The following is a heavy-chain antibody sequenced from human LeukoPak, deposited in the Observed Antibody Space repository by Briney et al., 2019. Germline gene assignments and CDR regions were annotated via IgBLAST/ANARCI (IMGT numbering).Heavy chain of an antibody. CDR1: GGSIRSYY. D-gene: IGHD3-22*01. CDR2: IYYSGST. J-gene: IGHJ4*02. Sequence: SETLSLTCTDSGGSIRSYYWSWIRQPPGKGLEWIGYIYYSGSTNYNPSLKSRVIISLDTSKNQFSLKLSSVTAADTAVYYCARSFDSSGYYDYWGQGTLVTVSS. CDR3: ARSFDSSGYYDY. V-gene: IGHV4-59*01.